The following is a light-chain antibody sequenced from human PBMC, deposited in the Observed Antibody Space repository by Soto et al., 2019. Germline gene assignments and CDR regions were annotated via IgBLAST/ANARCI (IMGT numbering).Light chain of an antibody. CDR2: AAS. CDR3: QQYNIWPLWT. V-gene: IGKV3-15*01. CDR1: HSVNSN. Sequence: EIVMTQSPATLSLSPGERATPSCRASHSVNSNLAWYQQKPGQPPRLLIYAASTRATDVPARFSGGGSETEFTLTISSLQSEDFAVYFCQQYNIWPLWTFGQGTKVDIK. J-gene: IGKJ1*01.